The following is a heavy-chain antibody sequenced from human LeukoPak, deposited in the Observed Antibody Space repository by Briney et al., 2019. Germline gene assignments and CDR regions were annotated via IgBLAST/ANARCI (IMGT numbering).Heavy chain of an antibody. CDR1: GGSISSYY. CDR2: IYYSGST. CDR3: AREDSGSYRYYFDY. J-gene: IGHJ4*02. D-gene: IGHD1-26*01. V-gene: IGHV4-59*01. Sequence: PSETLSLTCTVSGGSISSYYWSWIRQPPGKGLEWIGYIYYSGSTNYNPSLKSRVTISVDTSKNQFSLKLSSVTAADTAVYYCAREDSGSYRYYFDYWGQGTLVTVSS.